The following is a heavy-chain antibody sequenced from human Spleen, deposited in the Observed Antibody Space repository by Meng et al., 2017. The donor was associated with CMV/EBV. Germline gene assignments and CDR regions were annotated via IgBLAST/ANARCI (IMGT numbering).Heavy chain of an antibody. CDR1: GYRFTGFF. J-gene: IGHJ4*02. Sequence: KASGYRFTGFFLHGVRQVPGQGLEWMGWLNPNSGSTTYAQKFQDRVTMTRDKSISTAYMELSRLTSDDTAFYYCAREFSKTWPFDYWGQGALVTVSS. D-gene: IGHD3-3*02. CDR3: AREFSKTWPFDY. CDR2: LNPNSGST. V-gene: IGHV1-2*02.